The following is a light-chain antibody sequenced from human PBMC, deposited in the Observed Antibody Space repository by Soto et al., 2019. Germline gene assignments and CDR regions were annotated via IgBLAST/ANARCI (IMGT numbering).Light chain of an antibody. J-gene: IGLJ1*01. CDR2: EVS. CDR3: NSYTSNNTYV. CDR1: SSDTAGYNY. V-gene: IGLV2-14*01. Sequence: QSVLTQPASVSGSPGQSITISCTGTSSDTAGYNYVSWYQQHPGKAPKLMIYEVSNRPSGVSNRFSGSQSGNTASLTISGLQAEDEANYYCNSYTSNNTYVFGTGTKLTVL.